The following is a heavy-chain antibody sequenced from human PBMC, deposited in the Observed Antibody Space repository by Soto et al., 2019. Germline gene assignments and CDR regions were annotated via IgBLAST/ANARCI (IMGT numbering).Heavy chain of an antibody. CDR2: MNEDGGTT. Sequence: GGSLRLSCAASGFSFSSYWMHWVRQVPGKGLVWVARMNEDGGTTDYADSVKGRFTISRDNAKNTLYLQMNSLSVEDTAVYYCASDLSGRADVWGQGTTVTVSS. V-gene: IGHV3-74*01. J-gene: IGHJ6*02. CDR1: GFSFSSYW. CDR3: ASDLSGRADV. D-gene: IGHD3-10*01.